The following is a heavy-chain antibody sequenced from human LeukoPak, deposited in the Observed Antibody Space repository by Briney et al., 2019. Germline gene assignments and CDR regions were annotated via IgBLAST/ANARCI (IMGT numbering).Heavy chain of an antibody. CDR1: GYTFTSYY. CDR3: ARAPYGWGTYVDY. CDR2: IRPNSGGT. J-gene: IGHJ4*02. V-gene: IGHV1-2*02. D-gene: IGHD3-10*01. Sequence: AASVKVSCKASGYTFTSYYMHWVRQAPGQGLEWMGWIRPNSGGTNHTQKFQGRVTMTTDTSISTAYMEVSNLRSDDTAVYYCARAPYGWGTYVDYWGQGTLVTVSS.